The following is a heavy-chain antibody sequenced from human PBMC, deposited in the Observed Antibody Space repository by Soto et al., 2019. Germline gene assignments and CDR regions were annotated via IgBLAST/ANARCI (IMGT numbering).Heavy chain of an antibody. V-gene: IGHV1-18*01. CDR2: ISAYNGNT. Sequence: ASVKVSCKASGGTFSSYAISWVRQAPGQGLEWMGWISAYNGNTNYAQKLQGRVTMTTDTSTSTAYMELRSLRSDDTAVYYCARVVITFPPCSYYGMDVWGQGTTVTVSS. D-gene: IGHD3-22*01. J-gene: IGHJ6*02. CDR3: ARVVITFPPCSYYGMDV. CDR1: GGTFSSYA.